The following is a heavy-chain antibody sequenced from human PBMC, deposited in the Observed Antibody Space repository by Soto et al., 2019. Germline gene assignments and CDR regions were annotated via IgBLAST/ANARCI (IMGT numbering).Heavy chain of an antibody. J-gene: IGHJ5*02. Sequence: QVQLVQSGAEVKKPGSSVKVSCKASGGTCSSYAISWVQQAPGQGLEWMGGIIPIFGTANYAQKFQGRVRITADESTSTAYMELSSLRSEDTEVYYCARDPPDYGGNQPPWVQGTLVTVSS. V-gene: IGHV1-69*01. CDR1: GGTCSSYA. CDR3: ARDPPDYGGNQPP. CDR2: IIPIFGTA. D-gene: IGHD4-17*01.